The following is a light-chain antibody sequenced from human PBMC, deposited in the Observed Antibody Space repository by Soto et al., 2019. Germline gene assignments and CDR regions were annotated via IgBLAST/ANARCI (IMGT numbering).Light chain of an antibody. Sequence: DILMTQSPSSLSASVGDRVIITCRASQNITIYLNWYQQKPGKVPNLLIYGASNLEGGVPSRFSGSGSGTDFTLTISSLQPEDFAIYYCQQSDSLPLTFGGGTKVGIK. CDR2: GAS. J-gene: IGKJ4*01. V-gene: IGKV1-39*01. CDR3: QQSDSLPLT. CDR1: QNITIY.